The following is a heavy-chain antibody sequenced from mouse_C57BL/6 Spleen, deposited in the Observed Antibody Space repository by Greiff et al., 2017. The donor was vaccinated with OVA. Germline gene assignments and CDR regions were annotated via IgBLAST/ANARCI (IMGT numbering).Heavy chain of an antibody. V-gene: IGHV5-4*01. CDR3: AREGRVYYAMDY. CDR2: ISDGGSYT. Sequence: EVQLVESGGGLVKPGGSLKLSCAASGFTFSSYAMSWVRQTPEKRLEWVATISDGGSYTYYPDNVKGRFTLSRDNAKNNLYLQMSHLTSEDTAMYYGAREGRVYYAMDYWGQGTSVTVSS. CDR1: GFTFSSYA. D-gene: IGHD3-3*01. J-gene: IGHJ4*01.